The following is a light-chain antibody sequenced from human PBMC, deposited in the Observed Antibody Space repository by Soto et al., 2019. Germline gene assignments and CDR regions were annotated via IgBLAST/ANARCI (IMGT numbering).Light chain of an antibody. Sequence: EIVLTQSPGTLSLSPGERATLSCRASQSVSSSYLAWFQQKPGQAPRLLIYDASSRATGIPDRFSGSGSGTDFTLIISRLEPEDFAVYYCQQYGCSPSTFCQGTKLEIK. CDR3: QQYGCSPST. J-gene: IGKJ2*02. CDR2: DAS. V-gene: IGKV3-20*01. CDR1: QSVSSSY.